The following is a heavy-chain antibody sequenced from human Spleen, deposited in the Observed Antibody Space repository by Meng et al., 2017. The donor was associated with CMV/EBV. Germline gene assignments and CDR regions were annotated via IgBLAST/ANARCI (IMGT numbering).Heavy chain of an antibody. CDR3: ARDDPYRSSSSGFDP. Sequence: GESLKISCAASGFTFSSYWMDWVRQAPGKGLEWVANIKQDGSEKYYVDSVKGRFTISRDNAKNSLYLQMNSLRAEDTAVYYCARDDPYRSSSSGFDPWGQGTLVTVSS. CDR2: IKQDGSEK. J-gene: IGHJ5*02. D-gene: IGHD6-6*01. V-gene: IGHV3-7*01. CDR1: GFTFSSYW.